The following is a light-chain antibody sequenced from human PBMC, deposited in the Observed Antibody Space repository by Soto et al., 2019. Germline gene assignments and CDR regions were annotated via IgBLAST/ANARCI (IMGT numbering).Light chain of an antibody. J-gene: IGLJ3*02. CDR1: SSDVGGYHY. CDR3: LLYLGGGIWV. Sequence: QSVLTQPRSVSGSPGQSVTLSCTGTSSDVGGYHYVSWYQHHPGKAPKIIIYDVNKRPSGVPDRFSGSILGDKAALTITGAQAYDESYYYCLLYLGGGIWVFGGGTKLTVL. V-gene: IGLV2-11*01. CDR2: DVN.